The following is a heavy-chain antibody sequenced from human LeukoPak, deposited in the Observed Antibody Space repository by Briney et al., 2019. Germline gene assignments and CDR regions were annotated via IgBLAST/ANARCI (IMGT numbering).Heavy chain of an antibody. D-gene: IGHD4-17*01. J-gene: IGHJ6*03. CDR3: AKERYGDRYYYYYYMDV. CDR2: IRYDGSNK. CDR1: KFTFSSYG. Sequence: PGGSLRLSCAASKFTFSSYGMHWVRQAPGKGLEWVAFIRYDGSNKYYADSVKGRFTISRDNSKNTLYLQMNSLRAEDTAVYYCAKERYGDRYYYYYYMDVWGKGTTVTISS. V-gene: IGHV3-30*02.